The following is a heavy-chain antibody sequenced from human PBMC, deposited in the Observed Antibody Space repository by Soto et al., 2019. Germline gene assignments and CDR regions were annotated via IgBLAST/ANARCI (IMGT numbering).Heavy chain of an antibody. D-gene: IGHD6-19*01. CDR2: IYAGGTS. CDR1: GFTVRTSY. J-gene: IGHJ4*02. V-gene: IGHV3-66*01. Sequence: EVQLVESGGGLVQPGGSLRLSCAASGFTVRTSYMNWVRQSPGRGLEWLSVIYAGGTSYHADSVKGRFTISRDESRNTVYLQMNSLRAEDTAVYYCAREITSGWNAFDCLGQGTLVTVSS. CDR3: AREITSGWNAFDC.